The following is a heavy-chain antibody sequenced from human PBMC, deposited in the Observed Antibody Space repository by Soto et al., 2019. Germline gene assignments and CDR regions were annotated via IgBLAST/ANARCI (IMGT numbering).Heavy chain of an antibody. CDR3: TTDPLSYYYDSSGYLPPLVFDY. V-gene: IGHV3-15*07. CDR1: GFTFSSAW. D-gene: IGHD3-22*01. Sequence: LRLSCAASGFTFSSAWTNWVRQAPGKGLEWVGRIKSKTDGGTTDYAAPVKGRFTISRDDSKNTLYLQMNSLKTEDTAVYYCTTDPLSYYYDSSGYLPPLVFDYWGQGTLVTVSS. CDR2: IKSKTDGGTT. J-gene: IGHJ4*02.